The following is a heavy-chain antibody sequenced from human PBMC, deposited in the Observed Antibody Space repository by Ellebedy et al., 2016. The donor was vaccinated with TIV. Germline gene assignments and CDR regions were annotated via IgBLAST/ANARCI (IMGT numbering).Heavy chain of an antibody. Sequence: ASVKVSCKASGGTFSSYAISWVRQAPGQGLEWMGGIIPIFGTANYAQKFQGRVTITADESTSTAYMELSSLRSEDTAVYYCARGGVGRYCTNGVCLQALDYWGQGTLVTVSS. CDR3: ARGGVGRYCTNGVCLQALDY. D-gene: IGHD2-8*01. CDR2: IIPIFGTA. CDR1: GGTFSSYA. V-gene: IGHV1-69*13. J-gene: IGHJ4*02.